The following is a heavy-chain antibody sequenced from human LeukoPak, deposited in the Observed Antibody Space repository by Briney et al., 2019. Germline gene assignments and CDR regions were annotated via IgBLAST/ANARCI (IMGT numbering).Heavy chain of an antibody. D-gene: IGHD1-26*01. V-gene: IGHV3-74*01. CDR3: ARDGSYKLDY. CDR1: GLTFSGAW. CDR2: IKSDGTA. Sequence: PGGSLRLSCAASGLTFSGAWMHWVRQTPGKGLVWISRIKSDGTATYADSVRGRFTISRDNAKNTLYLQMNNLRADDTDIYYCARDGSYKLDYWGQGALVTVSS. J-gene: IGHJ4*02.